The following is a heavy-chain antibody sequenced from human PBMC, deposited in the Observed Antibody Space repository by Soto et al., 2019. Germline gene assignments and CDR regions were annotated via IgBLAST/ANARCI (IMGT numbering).Heavy chain of an antibody. CDR3: ARTRSFTLGFYYDGMDV. D-gene: IGHD6-6*01. CDR2: IYPGDSDT. Sequence: GESLKISCDGSGYSFAIYWIGLVLQMPGKDLEWMGIIYPGDSDTRYSPSFQGQATISADKPLRTAYLQWTSLKASDTALYYCARTRSFTLGFYYDGMDVWGQGTTVTVSS. CDR1: GYSFAIYW. J-gene: IGHJ6*02. V-gene: IGHV5-51*04.